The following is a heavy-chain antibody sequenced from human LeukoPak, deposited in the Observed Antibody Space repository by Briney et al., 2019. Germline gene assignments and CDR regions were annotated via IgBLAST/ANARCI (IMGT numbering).Heavy chain of an antibody. CDR3: ARCQSKYFYDRGGFDI. CDR1: GGSISSSSYY. CDR2: IYYSGST. V-gene: IGHV4-39*07. D-gene: IGHD3-22*01. J-gene: IGHJ3*02. Sequence: SETLSLTCTVSGGSISSSSYYWGWIRQPPGKGLEWIGSIYYSGSTYYRPSLKSRATISVDTSRNQFSLRLSSVTAADTAVYYCARCQSKYFYDRGGFDIWGQGTMVTVSS.